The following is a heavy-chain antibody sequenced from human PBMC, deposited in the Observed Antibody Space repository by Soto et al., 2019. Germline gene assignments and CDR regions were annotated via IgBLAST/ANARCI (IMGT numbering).Heavy chain of an antibody. Sequence: SETLSLTCTVSGGSISSYYWSWIRQPPGKGLEWIGYIYYSGSTNYNPSLKSRVTISVDTSKNQFSLKLSSVTAADTAVYYCARDSSGFIPDLPFDYWGQGTLVTVSS. CDR2: IYYSGST. V-gene: IGHV4-59*01. CDR1: GGSISSYY. D-gene: IGHD6-19*01. J-gene: IGHJ4*02. CDR3: ARDSSGFIPDLPFDY.